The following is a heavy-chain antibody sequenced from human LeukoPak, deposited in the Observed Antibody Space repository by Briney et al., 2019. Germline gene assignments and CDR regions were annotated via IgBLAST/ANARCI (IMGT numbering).Heavy chain of an antibody. V-gene: IGHV3-7*01. CDR1: GFIFSDYA. J-gene: IGHJ3*01. Sequence: GGSLRLSCAASGFIFSDYAMHWVRQAPGKGLEWVANIIQDGSERNYVGSVKGRFTISRDNAKNSLYLQMNSLRAEDTAVYYCAREGASTISHAFDVWGQGTMVTVSS. CDR2: IIQDGSER. CDR3: AREGASTISHAFDV. D-gene: IGHD3-16*01.